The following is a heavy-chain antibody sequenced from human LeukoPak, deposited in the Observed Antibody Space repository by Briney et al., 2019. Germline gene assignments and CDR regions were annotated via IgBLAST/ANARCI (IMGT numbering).Heavy chain of an antibody. CDR1: GFTFSSYG. CDR2: IRNDGSII. CDR3: TTQIWELLRTPSFDY. D-gene: IGHD1-26*01. Sequence: PGGSLRLSCVASGFTFSSYGMHWIRQAPGKGLEWVAFIRNDGSIIYNADSVKGRFTISRDNSKNTLYLQMNSLRADDTAVYYCTTQIWELLRTPSFDYWGQGTLVTVSS. V-gene: IGHV3-30*02. J-gene: IGHJ4*02.